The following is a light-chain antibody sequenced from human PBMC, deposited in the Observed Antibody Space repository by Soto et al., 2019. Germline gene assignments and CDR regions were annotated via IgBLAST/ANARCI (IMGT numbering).Light chain of an antibody. CDR1: QSISSY. CDR3: QHYNSYSEA. Sequence: DGQRTQPPSSLSASVGDRVTITCRASQSISSYLNWYQQKPGKAPKLLIYKASTLKSGVPSRFSGSGSGTEFTLTISSLQPDDFATYYCQHYNSYSEASGQGTKVDI. J-gene: IGKJ1*01. V-gene: IGKV1-5*03. CDR2: KAS.